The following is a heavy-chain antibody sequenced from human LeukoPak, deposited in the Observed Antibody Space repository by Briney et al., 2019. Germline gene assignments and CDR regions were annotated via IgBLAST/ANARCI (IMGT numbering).Heavy chain of an antibody. V-gene: IGHV3-74*01. CDR2: IDTDGSST. Sequence: PGGSLRLPCAASGFTFSTYWMHWVRQAPGKGLVWVSLIDTDGSSTPYADSVKGRFTISRDNAKNTLYLQMNSLRAEDTAVYYCARVGGSSDFDYWGQGTLVTVSS. J-gene: IGHJ4*02. CDR3: ARVGGSSDFDY. D-gene: IGHD3-10*01. CDR1: GFTFSTYW.